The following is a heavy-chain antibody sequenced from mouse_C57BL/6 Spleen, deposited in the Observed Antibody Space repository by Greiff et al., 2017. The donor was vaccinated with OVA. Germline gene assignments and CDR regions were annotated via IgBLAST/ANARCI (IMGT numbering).Heavy chain of an antibody. D-gene: IGHD2-1*01. CDR2: IYPSDSET. J-gene: IGHJ3*01. V-gene: IGHV1-61*01. Sequence: QVQLQQPGAELVRPGSSVKLSCKASGYTFTSYWMDWVKQRPGQGLEWIGNIYPSDSETHYNQKFKDKATLTVDKSSSTAYMQLSSLTSEDSAVYYSARGRIYYGNRAWFAYWGQGTLVTVSA. CDR1: GYTFTSYW. CDR3: ARGRIYYGNRAWFAY.